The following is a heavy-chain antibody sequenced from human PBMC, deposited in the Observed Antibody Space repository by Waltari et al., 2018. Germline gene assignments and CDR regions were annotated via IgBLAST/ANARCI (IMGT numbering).Heavy chain of an antibody. CDR1: GGTFSSYA. CDR2: IIPIFGTA. V-gene: IGHV1-69*01. CDR3: ARVPGVLRFLEWLAREDAFDI. D-gene: IGHD3-3*01. Sequence: QVQLVQSGAEVKKPGSSVKVSCKASGGTFSSYAISWVRQAPGQGLEWMGGIIPIFGTANYAQKFQGRVTITADESTSTAYMELSSLRSEDTAVYYCARVPGVLRFLEWLAREDAFDIWGQGTMVTVSS. J-gene: IGHJ3*02.